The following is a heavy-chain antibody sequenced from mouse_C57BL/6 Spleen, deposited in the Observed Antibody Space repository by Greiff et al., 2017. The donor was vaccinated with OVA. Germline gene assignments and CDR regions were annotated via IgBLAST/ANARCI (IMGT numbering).Heavy chain of an antibody. V-gene: IGHV1-50*01. D-gene: IGHD2-1*01. Sequence: QVQLQQPGAELVKPGASVKLSCKASGYTFTSYWMQWVKQRPGQGLEWIGEIDPSDSYTTYNQKFKGKATLTVDTSSSTAYMQLSSLTSEDSAVYYCARLGYPSTNFDYWGQGTTLTVSS. CDR3: ARLGYPSTNFDY. J-gene: IGHJ2*01. CDR2: IDPSDSYT. CDR1: GYTFTSYW.